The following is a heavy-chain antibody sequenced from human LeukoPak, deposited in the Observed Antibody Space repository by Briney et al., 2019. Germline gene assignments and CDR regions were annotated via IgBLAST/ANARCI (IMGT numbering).Heavy chain of an antibody. CDR1: GYTLTELS. CDR2: FDPEDGET. Sequence: ASVKVSCKVSGYTLTELSMHWVRQAPGKGLEWMGGFDPEDGETIYAQKFQGRVTMTEDTSTDTAYMELSSLRSEDMAVYYCARTYYYDSSGYDDAFDIWGQGTMVTVSS. V-gene: IGHV1-24*01. J-gene: IGHJ3*02. CDR3: ARTYYYDSSGYDDAFDI. D-gene: IGHD3-22*01.